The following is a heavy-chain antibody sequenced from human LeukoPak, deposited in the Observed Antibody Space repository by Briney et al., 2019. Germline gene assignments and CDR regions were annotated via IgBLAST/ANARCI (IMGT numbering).Heavy chain of an antibody. J-gene: IGHJ4*02. Sequence: GGSLRLSCAASGFTFSNYAMSWVRQAPGKGLEWISGISSSGDSTYYADSVKGRFTISRDNSKNTLYLQMNSLRAEDTALYYCAKDNVVMRPYYFDYWGQGTLVTVSS. V-gene: IGHV3-23*01. CDR1: GFTFSNYA. CDR3: AKDNVVMRPYYFDY. D-gene: IGHD3-22*01. CDR2: ISSSGDST.